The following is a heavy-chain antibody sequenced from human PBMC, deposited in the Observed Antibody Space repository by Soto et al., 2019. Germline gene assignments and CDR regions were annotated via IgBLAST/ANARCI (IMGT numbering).Heavy chain of an antibody. D-gene: IGHD6-19*01. CDR2: IRNKANRYTT. CDR3: TRDLAAGIPRGLDV. J-gene: IGHJ6*02. Sequence: EVQLVESGGGLVQPGGSLRLSCAVSGFTFSDYYMDWVRQTPGKGLEWVGRIRNKANRYTTEYAASVRGRFTISGDDSTNSLYLQMNSLKTEDTAVYYCTRDLAAGIPRGLDVWGQGITVTVSS. V-gene: IGHV3-72*01. CDR1: GFTFSDYY.